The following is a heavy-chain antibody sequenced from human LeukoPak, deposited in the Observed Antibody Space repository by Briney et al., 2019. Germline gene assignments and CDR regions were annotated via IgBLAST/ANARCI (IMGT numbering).Heavy chain of an antibody. CDR3: ARDRDYSWYYFDY. Sequence: GGSLRLSCADSGFTFSNAWMSWVRQAPGKGLEWVSSISSSSSYIYYADSVKGRFTISRDNAKNSLYLQMNSLRAEDTAVYYCARDRDYSWYYFDYWGQGTLVTVSS. CDR2: ISSSSSYI. J-gene: IGHJ4*02. V-gene: IGHV3-21*06. D-gene: IGHD2-15*01. CDR1: GFTFSNAW.